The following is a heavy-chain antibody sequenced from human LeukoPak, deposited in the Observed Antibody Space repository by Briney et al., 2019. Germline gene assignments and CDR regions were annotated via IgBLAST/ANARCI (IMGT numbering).Heavy chain of an antibody. J-gene: IGHJ4*02. CDR1: GYSIGSGYY. CDR2: IYHSGST. CDR3: ARGSRWLAEGIFDY. V-gene: IGHV4-38-2*01. D-gene: IGHD5-12*01. Sequence: PSETLSLTCAVSGYSIGSGYYWGWIRQPPGKGLEWIGSIYHSGSTYYNPSLKSRVTISVDTSKNQFSLKLSSVTAADTAVYYCARGSRWLAEGIFDYWGQGTLVTVSS.